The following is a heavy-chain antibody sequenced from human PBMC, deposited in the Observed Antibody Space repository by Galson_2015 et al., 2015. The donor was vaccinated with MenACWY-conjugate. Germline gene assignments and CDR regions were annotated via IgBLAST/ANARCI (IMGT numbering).Heavy chain of an antibody. CDR2: ISPGDSNT. V-gene: IGHV5-51*01. CDR3: ARHPPGGRGMDV. CDR1: GSYFTSYW. D-gene: IGHD1-26*01. J-gene: IGHJ6*02. Sequence: QSGAEVKQPGESLKISCKGSGSYFTSYWIAWVRQIPGKGLEWMGLISPGDSNTRYSPSFQGQVTISADKSISTAYLQWSSLKASDTDMYYCARHPPGGRGMDVWGQGTTVTVSS.